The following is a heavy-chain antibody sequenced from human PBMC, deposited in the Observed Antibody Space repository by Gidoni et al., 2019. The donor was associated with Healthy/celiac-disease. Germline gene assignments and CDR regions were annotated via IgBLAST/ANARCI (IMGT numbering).Heavy chain of an antibody. D-gene: IGHD1-26*01. CDR3: AKDRSSGSYHRRIFDY. CDR2: ISGSGGST. V-gene: IGHV3-23*01. Sequence: EVQLLESGGGLVQHGGSLRLSCSSTVFPFSTHAMSWVRQAPGKGLEWVSAISGSGGSTYYADSVKGRFTISRDNSKNTLYLQMNSLRAEDTAVYYCAKDRSSGSYHRRIFDYWGQGTLVTVSS. J-gene: IGHJ4*02. CDR1: VFPFSTHA.